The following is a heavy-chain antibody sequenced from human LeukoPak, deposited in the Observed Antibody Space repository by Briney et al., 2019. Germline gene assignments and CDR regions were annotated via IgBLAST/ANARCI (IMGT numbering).Heavy chain of an antibody. CDR1: GFTFSTYN. J-gene: IGHJ4*02. CDR3: ARRGAGTGTTDY. V-gene: IGHV3-21*01. CDR2: ISGSSSYI. Sequence: GGSLRLSCAASGFTFSTYNMNWVRQAPGKGLEWVSSISGSSSYIYYADSVKGRFSISRDNAKNSLYLQMNSLRAEDTAVYYCARRGAGTGTTDYWGQGTLVTVSS. D-gene: IGHD1-1*01.